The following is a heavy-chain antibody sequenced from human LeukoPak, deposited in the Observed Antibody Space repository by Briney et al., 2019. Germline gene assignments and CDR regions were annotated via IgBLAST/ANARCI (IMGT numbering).Heavy chain of an antibody. Sequence: GGSLRLSCAASGFTFSSYAMSWVRQAPGKGLEWVSAISGSGGSTYYADSVKGRFTISRDNSKNTLYLQMNSLRAEDTAVYYCAKIRYYYDSSGHDYWGQGTLVTVSS. V-gene: IGHV3-23*01. CDR3: AKIRYYYDSSGHDY. J-gene: IGHJ4*02. D-gene: IGHD3-22*01. CDR1: GFTFSSYA. CDR2: ISGSGGST.